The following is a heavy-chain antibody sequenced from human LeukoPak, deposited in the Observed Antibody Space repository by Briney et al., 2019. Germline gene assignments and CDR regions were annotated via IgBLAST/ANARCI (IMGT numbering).Heavy chain of an antibody. D-gene: IGHD3-3*01. Sequence: GSLRLSCVASGFTFSSHWMSWIRQAPGKGLEWVSYISSSGSTIYYADSVKGRFTISRDNAKNSLYLQMNSLRAEDTAVYYCARDSRITIFGGRNYFDYWGQGTLVTVSS. CDR2: ISSSGSTI. CDR3: ARDSRITIFGGRNYFDY. V-gene: IGHV3-48*04. CDR1: GFTFSSHW. J-gene: IGHJ4*02.